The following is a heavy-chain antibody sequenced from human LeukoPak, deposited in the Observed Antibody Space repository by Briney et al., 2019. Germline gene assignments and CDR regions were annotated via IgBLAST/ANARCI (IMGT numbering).Heavy chain of an antibody. CDR2: IYTSGST. D-gene: IGHD2/OR15-2a*01. V-gene: IGHV4-61*02. CDR3: ARDVLRMEGWFDP. CDR1: GGSISSGSYY. Sequence: SETLSLTCTVSGGSISSGSYYWSWIRQPAGKGLEWIGRIYTSGSTNYNPSLKRRLTISVDTSKNPFSLKLSSVTAADTAVYYCARDVLRMEGWFDPWGQGTLVTVSS. J-gene: IGHJ5*02.